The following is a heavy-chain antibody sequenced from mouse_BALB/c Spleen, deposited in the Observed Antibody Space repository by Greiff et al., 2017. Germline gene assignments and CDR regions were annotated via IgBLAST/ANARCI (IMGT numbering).Heavy chain of an antibody. J-gene: IGHJ4*01. D-gene: IGHD2-1*01. CDR1: GFSLTSYG. Sequence: VQLQQSGPGLVQPSQSLSITCTVSGFSLTSYGVHWVRQSPGKGLEWLGVIWSGGSTDYNSALKSRLSISKDNSKSQVFLKMNSLQTDDTARYYCARGPPLYYNAMDYWGQGTSVTVSS. V-gene: IGHV2-4-1*01. CDR3: ARGPPLYYNAMDY. CDR2: IWSGGST.